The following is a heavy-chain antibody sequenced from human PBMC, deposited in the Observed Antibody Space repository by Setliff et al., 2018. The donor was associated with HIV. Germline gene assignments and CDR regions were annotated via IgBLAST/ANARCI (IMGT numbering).Heavy chain of an antibody. Sequence: GGSLRLSCAASGFTFSTYSMNWVRQAPGQGLEWVSYISGTSGTMYYADYVKGRFTITRDNAKNSLFLQMNSLPAEDTAVYYCARVPRASYLSYYSYHHLDVWGKGTTVTVSS. CDR3: ARVPRASYLSYYSYHHLDV. J-gene: IGHJ6*03. V-gene: IGHV3-48*01. CDR2: ISGTSGTM. CDR1: GFTFSTYS. D-gene: IGHD3-16*02.